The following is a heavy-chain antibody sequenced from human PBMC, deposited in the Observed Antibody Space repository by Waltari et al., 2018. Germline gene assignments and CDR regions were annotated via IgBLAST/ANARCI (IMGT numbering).Heavy chain of an antibody. CDR1: GGSFSGYY. D-gene: IGHD2-15*01. CDR3: ARVPRGLRAHYCFDY. Sequence: QVQLQQWGAGLLKPSETLSLTCAVYGGSFSGYYWSWIRQPPGKGLEWIGEINHSGSTNYNPSLKSRVTISVDTSKNQFSLKLSSVTAADTAVYYCARVPRGLRAHYCFDYWGQGTLVTVSS. V-gene: IGHV4-34*01. J-gene: IGHJ4*02. CDR2: INHSGST.